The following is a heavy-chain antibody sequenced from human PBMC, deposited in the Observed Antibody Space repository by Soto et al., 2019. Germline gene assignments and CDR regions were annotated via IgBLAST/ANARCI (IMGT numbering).Heavy chain of an antibody. D-gene: IGHD3-9*01. Sequence: SETLSLTCTVSGGSISHNYWSWLRQPPGKGLEWIGCIYYSGSTNSNPSLKSRVTISMDTSKKQFSLKLSSVTAADKAVYYCARVRDHDILTGYPRGGFDPWGQGTLVTVSS. CDR3: ARVRDHDILTGYPRGGFDP. CDR2: IYYSGST. V-gene: IGHV4-59*01. CDR1: GGSISHNY. J-gene: IGHJ5*02.